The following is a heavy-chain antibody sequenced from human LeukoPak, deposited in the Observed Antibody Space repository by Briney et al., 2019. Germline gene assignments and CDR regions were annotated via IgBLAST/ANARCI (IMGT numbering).Heavy chain of an antibody. CDR2: IRSDGTNK. CDR3: AKDGLAYYYGSGSYYSH. J-gene: IGHJ4*02. D-gene: IGHD3-10*01. Sequence: SGGSLRLSCAASGFTFSSYGMHWVRQAPGKGLEWVTFIRSDGTNKYYGDSVKGRFTISRDNSKNTLYLQVSSLRSEDTAVYYCAKDGLAYYYGSGSYYSHWGQGTLVTVSS. V-gene: IGHV3-30*02. CDR1: GFTFSSYG.